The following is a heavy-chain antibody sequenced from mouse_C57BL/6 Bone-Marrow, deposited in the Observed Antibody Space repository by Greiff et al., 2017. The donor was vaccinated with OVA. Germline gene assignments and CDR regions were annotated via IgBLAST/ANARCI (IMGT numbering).Heavy chain of an antibody. J-gene: IGHJ4*01. V-gene: IGHV1-76*01. Sequence: QVQLQQSGAELVRPGASVKLSCKASGYTFTDYYINWVKQRPGQGLEWIARIYPGSGNTYYNEKFKGKATLTAEKSSSTAYMQLSSLTSEDSAVYFCARSITTVVALYAMDYWGQGTSVTVSS. CDR3: ARSITTVVALYAMDY. CDR2: IYPGSGNT. CDR1: GYTFTDYY. D-gene: IGHD1-1*01.